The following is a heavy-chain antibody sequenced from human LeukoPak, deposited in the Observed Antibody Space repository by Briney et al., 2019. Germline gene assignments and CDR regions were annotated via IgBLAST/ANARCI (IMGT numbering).Heavy chain of an antibody. J-gene: IGHJ4*02. Sequence: GESLKISFKGSGYSFTSYWSGWVRQMPGKGLEGMGIIYPGDSDTRYSPSFQGQVTISADKSISTAYLQWRSLKASDTAMYYCARDNSSGYDYWGQGTLVTVSS. CDR3: ARDNSSGYDY. D-gene: IGHD6-19*01. V-gene: IGHV5-51*01. CDR1: GYSFTSYW. CDR2: IYPGDSDT.